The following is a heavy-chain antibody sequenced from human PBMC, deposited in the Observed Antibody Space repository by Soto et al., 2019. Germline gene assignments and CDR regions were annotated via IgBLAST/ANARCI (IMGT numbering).Heavy chain of an antibody. CDR3: AKDLRYCSSTSCYEGFY. V-gene: IGHV3-9*01. D-gene: IGHD2-2*01. J-gene: IGHJ4*02. Sequence: GGSLRLSCAASGFTFDDYAMHWVRQAPGKGLEWVSGISWNSGSIGYADSVKGRFTISRDNAKNSLYLQMNSLRAEDTALYYCAKDLRYCSSTSCYEGFYWGQGTLVTVSS. CDR1: GFTFDDYA. CDR2: ISWNSGSI.